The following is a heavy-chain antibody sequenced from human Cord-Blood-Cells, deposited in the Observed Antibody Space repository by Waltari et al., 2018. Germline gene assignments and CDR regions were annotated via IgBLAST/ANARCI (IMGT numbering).Heavy chain of an antibody. V-gene: IGHV1-69*01. Sequence: QVQLVQSGAEVKKPGSSVKVSCKASGGTFSSYAISWVRQATGQGLEWMGGIIPIFGTANYAQKFQGRVTITADESTSTAYMELSSLRSEDTAVYYCARELEKYNWNYYLSNWGQGTLVTVSS. D-gene: IGHD1-7*01. CDR1: GGTFSSYA. J-gene: IGHJ4*02. CDR3: ARELEKYNWNYYLSN. CDR2: IIPIFGTA.